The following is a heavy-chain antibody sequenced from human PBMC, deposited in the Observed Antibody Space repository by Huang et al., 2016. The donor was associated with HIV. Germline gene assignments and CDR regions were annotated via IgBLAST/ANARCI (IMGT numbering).Heavy chain of an antibody. CDR3: ARDSPLLGVVIVVVPTAPNAFDI. V-gene: IGHV1-18*01. J-gene: IGHJ3*02. CDR1: GYTFTSYG. CDR2: ISAYNGVT. Sequence: QVQLVQSGVEVKKPGASVKVSCKASGYTFTSYGISWVRQAPGQGLEWMGWISAYNGVTNYAQNVQGRVTMTTDTSTSTADMELRSLRADDTAVYYCARDSPLLGVVIVVVPTAPNAFDIWGQGTMVTVSS. D-gene: IGHD2-2*01.